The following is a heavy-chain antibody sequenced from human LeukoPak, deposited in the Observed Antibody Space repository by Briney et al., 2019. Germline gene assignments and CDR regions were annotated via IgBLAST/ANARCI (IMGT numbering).Heavy chain of an antibody. CDR2: IYSGGST. V-gene: IGHV3-53*01. J-gene: IGHJ4*02. CDR3: ASNSGSYRTADY. D-gene: IGHD1-26*01. CDR1: GFTVSSNY. Sequence: GGSLRLSCAASGFTVSSNYMSWVRQAPGKGLEWVSVIYSGGSTYYADSVKGRFTISRDNSKNTLYLQMNSLRAEDTAVYYCASNSGSYRTADYWGQGTLVTVSS.